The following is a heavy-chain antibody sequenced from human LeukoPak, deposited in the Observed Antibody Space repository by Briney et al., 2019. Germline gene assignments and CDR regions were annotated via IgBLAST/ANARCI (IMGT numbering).Heavy chain of an antibody. CDR1: GYSFTNYW. D-gene: IGHD3-22*01. J-gene: IGHJ4*02. Sequence: GESLKISCKGFGYSFTNYWIARVRQMPGKGLEWMGIIYPGDSDTRYSPSFQGQVTISADKSINTAYLQWSSLKASDAATYYCARRYDNTGYYVYWGQGTLVTVSS. CDR3: ARRYDNTGYYVY. V-gene: IGHV5-51*01. CDR2: IYPGDSDT.